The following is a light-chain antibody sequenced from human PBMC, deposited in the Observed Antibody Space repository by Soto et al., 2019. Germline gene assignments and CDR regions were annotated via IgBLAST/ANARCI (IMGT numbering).Light chain of an antibody. CDR1: QSVSSSY. CDR3: QQYGYSFWT. V-gene: IGKV3-20*01. J-gene: IGKJ1*01. CDR2: DAS. Sequence: EIVLTQSPGTLSLSPGERATLSCRASQSVSSSYLAWYQHKPGQAPRLLIYDASNRATGIPDRFSGSGAGTDFTLTISRLEPEDSAVYYCQQYGYSFWTFGQGTKVDI.